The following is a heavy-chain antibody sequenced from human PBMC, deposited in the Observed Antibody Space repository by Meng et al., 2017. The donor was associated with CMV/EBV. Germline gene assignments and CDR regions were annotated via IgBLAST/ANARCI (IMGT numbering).Heavy chain of an antibody. V-gene: IGHV1-69*02. CDR3: ARGYCSSTSCSAPDY. CDR2: IIPILGIA. D-gene: IGHD2-2*01. J-gene: IGHJ4*02. CDR1: GGTFSSYT. Sequence: SVTVSCKASGGTFSSYTISWVRQAPGQGLEWMGRIIPILGIANYAQKFQGRVTITADKSTSTAYMELSSLRSEDTAVYYCARGYCSSTSCSAPDYWGQGTLVTVSS.